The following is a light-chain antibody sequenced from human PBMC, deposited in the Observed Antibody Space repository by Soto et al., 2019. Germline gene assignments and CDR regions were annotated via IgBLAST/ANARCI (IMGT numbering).Light chain of an antibody. CDR2: AAS. CDR3: QQSYSTSVT. Sequence: DIQMTQSPSSLSASVGDRVTITCRASQSISSYLNWYQQKPGKAPKLLIYAASSLQSGVPSRFSGSGSGTDFTLTISSLQPEDFATYYCQQSYSTSVTFGPGTKVHIK. J-gene: IGKJ3*01. V-gene: IGKV1-39*01. CDR1: QSISSY.